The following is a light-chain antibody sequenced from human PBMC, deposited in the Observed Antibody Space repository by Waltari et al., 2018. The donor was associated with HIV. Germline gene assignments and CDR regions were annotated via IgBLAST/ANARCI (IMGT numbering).Light chain of an antibody. CDR2: ATS. CDR1: QSVSTTY. J-gene: IGKJ1*01. Sequence: ETVLTQFPGTLSLSPGETATLSCRASQSVSTTYVAWYRQRPGQAPRLLLYATSNRATGIPDRFSGDVSGTDFTLTIKSLEPEDFAMYYCQLFGSSPRWTFGPGTKVEAK. V-gene: IGKV3-20*01. CDR3: QLFGSSPRWT.